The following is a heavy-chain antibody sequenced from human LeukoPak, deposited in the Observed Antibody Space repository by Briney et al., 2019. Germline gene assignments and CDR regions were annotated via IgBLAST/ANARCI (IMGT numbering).Heavy chain of an antibody. D-gene: IGHD3-10*01. CDR1: GFTFSSYG. CDR3: AKVSVDVGYYGSGSSFDY. V-gene: IGHV3-30*02. CDR2: IRYDGSNK. J-gene: IGHJ4*02. Sequence: PGGSLRLSCAASGFTFSSYGMHWVRQAPGKGLEWVAFIRYDGSNKYYADSVKGRFTISRDNSKNTMYLQMNSLRAEDTAVYYCAKVSVDVGYYGSGSSFDYWGQGTLVTVSS.